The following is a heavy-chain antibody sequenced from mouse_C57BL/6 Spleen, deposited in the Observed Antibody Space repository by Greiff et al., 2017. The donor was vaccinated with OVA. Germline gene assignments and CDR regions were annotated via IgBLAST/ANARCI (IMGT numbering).Heavy chain of an antibody. CDR2: IYPGDGDT. CDR1: GYAFSSSW. J-gene: IGHJ3*01. D-gene: IGHD3-2*02. Sequence: VKLQESGPELVKPGASVTLSCKASGYAFSSSWLNWVKQRPGKGLEWIGRIYPGDGDTNYNGKFKGKATLTADKSSSTAYMKLSSLTAEDSAVYVCARRDSSGSFAYWGQGTLVTVSA. CDR3: ARRDSSGSFAY. V-gene: IGHV1-82*01.